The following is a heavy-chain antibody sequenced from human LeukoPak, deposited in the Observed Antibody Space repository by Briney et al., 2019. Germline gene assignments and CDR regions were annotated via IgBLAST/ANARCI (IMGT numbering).Heavy chain of an antibody. D-gene: IGHD3-10*01. CDR3: ARLSFWGPMVRDRDAFDI. V-gene: IGHV4-59*08. CDR1: GGSISSYY. J-gene: IGHJ3*02. CDR2: IYYSGST. Sequence: PSETLSLTCTVSGGSISSYYWSWIRQPPGKGLEWIGYIYYSGSTNYNPSPKSRVTISVDTSKNQFSLKLSSVTAADTAVYYCARLSFWGPMVRDRDAFDIWGQGTMVTVSS.